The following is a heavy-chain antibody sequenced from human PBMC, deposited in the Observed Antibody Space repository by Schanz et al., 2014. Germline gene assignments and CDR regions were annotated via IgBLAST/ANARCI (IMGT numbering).Heavy chain of an antibody. J-gene: IGHJ2*01. Sequence: QVQLVQSGPELRKPGTSVKVSCKTSGYTFSNDDINWVRQAIGQGPEWMGWMQPDSGKTHYAEKFQGRVAMTGDVSMSTAYMELSSLRSDDTAVYYCARLSVAGRPHINYWYFDLWGRGTLVTVSS. CDR2: MQPDSGKT. V-gene: IGHV1-8*01. CDR1: GYTFSNDD. D-gene: IGHD6-19*01. CDR3: ARLSVAGRPHINYWYFDL.